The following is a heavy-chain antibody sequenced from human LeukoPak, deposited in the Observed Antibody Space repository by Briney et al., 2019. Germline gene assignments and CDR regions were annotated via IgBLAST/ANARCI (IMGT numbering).Heavy chain of an antibody. J-gene: IGHJ5*02. CDR1: EYTFRNHY. V-gene: IGHV1-46*01. CDR2: INPSGNRT. Sequence: ASVKVSCKGSEYTFRNHYMHWVRQAPGQGLEWMGIINPSGNRTTYAQKFQGRVIITRDQSADSVFMELSNLESNDTAVYFCATDNSNNWEQVSGWWFDPWGQGTLVTVSS. CDR3: ATDNSNNWEQVSGWWFDP. D-gene: IGHD1/OR15-1a*01.